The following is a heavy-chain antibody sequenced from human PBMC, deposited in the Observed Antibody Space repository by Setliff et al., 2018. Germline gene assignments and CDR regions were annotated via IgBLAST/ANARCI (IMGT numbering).Heavy chain of an antibody. CDR2: IFTSGST. V-gene: IGHV4-4*09. Sequence: PSETLSLTCRVSGGSVSTFYWTWIRQPPGKGLEWIGYIFTSGSTQYNPSLKCRATISRDTSSNQFSLKLFSVTAADTAVYYCAHSTTFDLHHDYWGQGALVTVSS. J-gene: IGHJ4*02. CDR3: AHSTTFDLHHDY. CDR1: GGSVSTFY. D-gene: IGHD3-9*01.